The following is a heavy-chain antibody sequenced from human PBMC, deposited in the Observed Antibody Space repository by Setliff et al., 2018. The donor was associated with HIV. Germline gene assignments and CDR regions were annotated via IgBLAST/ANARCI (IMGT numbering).Heavy chain of an antibody. V-gene: IGHV3-74*01. D-gene: IGHD3-16*01. CDR3: ATGPMSAYSY. CDR1: GFTSRTYV. CDR2: IISDDTTT. Sequence: PVGSLRLSCAASGFTSRTYVMSWVRQAPGKGLEWVSRIISDDTTTIYADSVKGRFTISRDNAKNTLYLQMNSLRVDDTAVYYCATGPMSAYSYWGQGTLVTVSS. J-gene: IGHJ4*02.